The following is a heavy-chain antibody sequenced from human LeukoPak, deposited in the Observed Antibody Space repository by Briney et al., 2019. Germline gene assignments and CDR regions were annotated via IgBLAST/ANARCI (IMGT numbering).Heavy chain of an antibody. CDR3: ARERGYSSGWPDAFDI. J-gene: IGHJ3*02. Sequence: SGGSLRLSCAASGFTFSSYAMSWVRQAPGKGLEWVSAITDSGGTTYYADSVKGRFTISRDNAKNSLYLQMNSLRAEDTAVYYCARERGYSSGWPDAFDIWGQGTMVTVSS. D-gene: IGHD6-19*01. V-gene: IGHV3-23*01. CDR1: GFTFSSYA. CDR2: ITDSGGTT.